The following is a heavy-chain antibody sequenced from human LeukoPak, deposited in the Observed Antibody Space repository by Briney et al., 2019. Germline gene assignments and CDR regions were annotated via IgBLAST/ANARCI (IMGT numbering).Heavy chain of an antibody. Sequence: SETLSLTCTVSGGSISSGSYYWSWIRQPAGKGLEWIGRIYTSGSTNYNPSLKSRGTISVDTSKNQFSLKLSSVTAADTAVYYCARAPLMGYCSGGSCSSPNWFDPWGQGTLVTVSS. CDR1: GGSISSGSYY. CDR2: IYTSGST. D-gene: IGHD2-15*01. CDR3: ARAPLMGYCSGGSCSSPNWFDP. J-gene: IGHJ5*02. V-gene: IGHV4-61*02.